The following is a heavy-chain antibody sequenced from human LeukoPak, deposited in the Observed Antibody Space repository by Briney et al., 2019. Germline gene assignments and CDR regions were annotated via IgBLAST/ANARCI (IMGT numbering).Heavy chain of an antibody. D-gene: IGHD5-18*01. J-gene: IGHJ6*03. CDR2: IKQDGSEK. V-gene: IGHV3-7*01. Sequence: PGGSLRLSCAASGFTFSSYWMSWVRQAPGKGLEWVANIKQDGSEKYYVDSVKGRFTISRDNAKNSLYLQMNSLRAEDTAVYYCARAWSTAMVLYYYYMDVWGKGTTVTVSS. CDR3: ARAWSTAMVLYYYYMDV. CDR1: GFTFSSYW.